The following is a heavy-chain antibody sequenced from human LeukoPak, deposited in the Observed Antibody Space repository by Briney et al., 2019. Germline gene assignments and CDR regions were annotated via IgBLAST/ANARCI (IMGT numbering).Heavy chain of an antibody. D-gene: IGHD7-27*01. CDR3: ARDHDWGVDY. Sequence: ASVKVSCKASGFTFTDHYMHWVRQAPGQGLEWMGWIDGKRGDTNYAQNFQDRVTMTRDTSTSTVYMELSRLTVDDTAVYYCARDHDWGVDYWGQGTLVTVSS. J-gene: IGHJ4*02. V-gene: IGHV1-2*02. CDR1: GFTFTDHY. CDR2: IDGKRGDT.